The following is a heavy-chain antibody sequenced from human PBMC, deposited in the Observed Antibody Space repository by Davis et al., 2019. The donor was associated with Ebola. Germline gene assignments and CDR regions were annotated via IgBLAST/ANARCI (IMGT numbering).Heavy chain of an antibody. V-gene: IGHV4-34*01. D-gene: IGHD4-23*01. CDR2: INHRGST. Sequence: SETLSLTCAVYGGSFSGYYWSWIRQPPGRGLEWIGEINHRGSTHYSPSLKSRVSISVDTSKTQFSLKLNSVTAADTAVYYCARGSDGGNSDIDLWGQGTLVTVSA. CDR1: GGSFSGYY. CDR3: ARGSDGGNSDIDL. J-gene: IGHJ5*02.